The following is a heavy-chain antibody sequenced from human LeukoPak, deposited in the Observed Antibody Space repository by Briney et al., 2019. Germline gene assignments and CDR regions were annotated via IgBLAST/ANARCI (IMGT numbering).Heavy chain of an antibody. CDR1: GASISSTSYY. D-gene: IGHD1-1*01. CDR2: TYYRGTT. CDR3: ARDWNRYAY. Sequence: SDTLSPTCTVSGASISSTSYYWGWIRQPPGKGLEWIGSTYYRGTTYYNPSLKSRVTISVDTSKNQFSLQLSSVTAADTAVYYCARDWNRYAYWGQGTLVTVSS. J-gene: IGHJ4*02. V-gene: IGHV4-39*07.